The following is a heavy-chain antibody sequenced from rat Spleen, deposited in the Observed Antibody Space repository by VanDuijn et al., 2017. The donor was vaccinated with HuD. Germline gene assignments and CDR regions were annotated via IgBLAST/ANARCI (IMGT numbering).Heavy chain of an antibody. V-gene: IGHV5-27*01. CDR1: GFIFGNYA. CDR3: TRDVAAY. J-gene: IGHJ3*01. CDR2: ISPSGGIT. Sequence: EVQLVESGGGLVQPGRSLKLSCVASGFIFGNYAMAWVRQAPTKGLEWIASISPSGGITDYRDSVKGRFTISRDIAKRTLYLQMNSLRSEDTATYYCTRDVAAYWGQGTLVTVSS.